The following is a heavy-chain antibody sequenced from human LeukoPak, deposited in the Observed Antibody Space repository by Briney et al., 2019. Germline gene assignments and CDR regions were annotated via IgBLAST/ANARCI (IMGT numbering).Heavy chain of an antibody. CDR1: GFTFSSYA. Sequence: PGGSLRLSCAASGFTFSSYAMSWVRQAPGKGLEWVSAISGSSTIYYADSVKGRFTVSRDNAKNSLYLQMNSLRAEDTAVYYCARGVDCSSTSCWGKAFDIWGQGTMVTVSS. J-gene: IGHJ3*02. D-gene: IGHD2-2*01. V-gene: IGHV3-69-1*01. CDR2: ISGSSTI. CDR3: ARGVDCSSTSCWGKAFDI.